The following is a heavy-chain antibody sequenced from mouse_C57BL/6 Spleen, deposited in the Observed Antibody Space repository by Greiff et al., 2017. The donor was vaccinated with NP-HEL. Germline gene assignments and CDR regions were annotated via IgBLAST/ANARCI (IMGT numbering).Heavy chain of an antibody. CDR3: ARERYGDAMDY. V-gene: IGHV1-59*01. CDR1: GYTFTSYW. J-gene: IGHJ4*01. D-gene: IGHD1-1*02. CDR2: IDPSDSYT. Sequence: QVQLQQPGAELVRPGTPVKLSCKASGYTFTSYWMHWVKQRPGQGLEWIGVIDPSDSYTNYNQKFKGKATLTVDTSSSTAYMQLSSLTSEDSAVYYCARERYGDAMDYWGQGTSVTVSS.